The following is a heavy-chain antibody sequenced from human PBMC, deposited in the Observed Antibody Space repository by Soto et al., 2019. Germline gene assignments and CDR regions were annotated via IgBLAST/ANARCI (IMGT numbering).Heavy chain of an antibody. V-gene: IGHV4-31*03. J-gene: IGHJ4*02. CDR1: GGSISSSAYY. CDR2: ISHSGST. D-gene: IGHD5-18*01. Sequence: QVQLQESGPGLVKPSQTLSLTCTVSGGSISSSAYYWSWIRQHPGKVLEWIGYISHSGSTYYNPSLKSRVIISVDTSKNQFSLRLTSVPAAETAVYYCAREYTYGSNFFDCWGQGALVTVSS. CDR3: AREYTYGSNFFDC.